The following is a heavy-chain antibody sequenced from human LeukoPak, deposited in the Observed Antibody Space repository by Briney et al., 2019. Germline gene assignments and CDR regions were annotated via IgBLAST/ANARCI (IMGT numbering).Heavy chain of an antibody. Sequence: GGSLRLSCAASGFTFSNYNMNWVRQAPGKGLEWVSSITSSSTYTYYADSVKGRFTISRDNAKNSLYLQMNSLRAEDTAVYYCARDARDGYNDAFDIWGQGTMVTVSS. J-gene: IGHJ3*02. CDR2: ITSSSTYT. D-gene: IGHD5-24*01. V-gene: IGHV3-21*01. CDR1: GFTFSNYN. CDR3: ARDARDGYNDAFDI.